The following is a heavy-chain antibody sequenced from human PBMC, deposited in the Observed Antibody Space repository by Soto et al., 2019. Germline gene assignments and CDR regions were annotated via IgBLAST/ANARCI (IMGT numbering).Heavy chain of an antibody. J-gene: IGHJ4*02. Sequence: QVQLMQSGAEVKKPGASVKVSCKASGDTFSDYYIHWVRQAPGQGLEWMGTVNPSGGHTTYSQHRLGGMTXTXXXSXRTLPMELTILTSEATAVYYCARGGHVVVVTAALDYWGQGTLVTVSS. CDR3: ARGGHVVVVTAALDY. V-gene: IGHV1-46*01. D-gene: IGHD2-21*02. CDR2: VNPSGGHT. CDR1: GDTFSDYY.